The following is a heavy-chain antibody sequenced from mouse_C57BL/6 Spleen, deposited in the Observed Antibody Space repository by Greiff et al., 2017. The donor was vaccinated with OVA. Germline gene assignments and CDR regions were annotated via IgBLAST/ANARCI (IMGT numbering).Heavy chain of an antibody. CDR3: ATENYDGGYFDV. J-gene: IGHJ1*03. D-gene: IGHD2-4*01. CDR1: GFTFSSYG. CDR2: ISSGGSYT. V-gene: IGHV5-6*02. Sequence: EVKLVESGGDLVKPGGSLKLSCAASGFTFSSYGMSWVRQTPDKRLEWVATISSGGSYTYYPDSVKGRFTISRDNAKNTLYLQMSSLKSEDTAMYYCATENYDGGYFDVWGTGTTVTVSS.